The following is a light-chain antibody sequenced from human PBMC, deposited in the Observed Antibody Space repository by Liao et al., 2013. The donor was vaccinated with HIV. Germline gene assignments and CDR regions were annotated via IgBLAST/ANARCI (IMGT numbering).Light chain of an antibody. CDR2: YDS. CDR3: QVWDSSNDHHWV. Sequence: SYELTQPPSVSVAPGKTARITCGGNNIGSKSVHWYQQKPGQAPVLVIYYDSDRPSGIPERFSGSNSGNTATLTISRVEAGDEADYYCQVWDSSNDHHWVFGGGTKLTVL. J-gene: IGLJ3*02. V-gene: IGLV3-21*01. CDR1: NIGSKS.